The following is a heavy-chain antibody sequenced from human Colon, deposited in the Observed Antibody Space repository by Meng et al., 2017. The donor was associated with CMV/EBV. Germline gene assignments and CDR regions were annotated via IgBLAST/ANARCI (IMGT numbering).Heavy chain of an antibody. D-gene: IGHD3-10*01. CDR1: GYTVTGYL. CDR2: INPYSGDT. CDR3: GTSGGDFDY. J-gene: IGHJ4*02. Sequence: QVHMMQAGAEMREPGASGKVSCQASGYTVTGYLIHWVRQAPGQGLEWMGWINPYSGDTIYAQKFEVGVTMTRDASITTAYLELSSLKSDDTAAYYCGTSGGDFDYWGQGTLVTVSS. V-gene: IGHV1-2*02.